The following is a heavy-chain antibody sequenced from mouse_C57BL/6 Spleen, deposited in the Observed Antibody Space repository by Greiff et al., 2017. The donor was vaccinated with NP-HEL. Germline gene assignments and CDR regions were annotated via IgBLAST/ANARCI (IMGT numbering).Heavy chain of an antibody. CDR3: ARGGLTYYYAMDY. V-gene: IGHV1-20*01. J-gene: IGHJ4*01. CDR1: GYSFTGYF. Sequence: EVQLQQSGPELVKPGDSVKISCKASGYSFTGYFMNWVMQSHGKSLEWIGRINPYNGDTFYNQKFKGKATLTVDKSSSTAHMELRSLTSEDSAVYYCARGGLTYYYAMDYWGQGTSVTVPS. D-gene: IGHD1-1*02. CDR2: INPYNGDT.